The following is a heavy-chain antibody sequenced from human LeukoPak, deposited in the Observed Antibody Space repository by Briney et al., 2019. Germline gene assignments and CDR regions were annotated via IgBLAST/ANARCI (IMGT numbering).Heavy chain of an antibody. CDR2: MDSSGST. D-gene: IGHD2-21*02. J-gene: IGHJ6*02. V-gene: IGHV4-39*01. Sequence: PSETLPLTCTVSGGSISSGSYFWGWIRQPPGKGLEWIGSMDSSGSTYYNPSLKSRVTISVDTSKNQFSLKLSSVTAADTAMYYCARLTDCGGDCLVDHDMDVWGQGTTVTVSS. CDR3: ARLTDCGGDCLVDHDMDV. CDR1: GGSISSGSYF.